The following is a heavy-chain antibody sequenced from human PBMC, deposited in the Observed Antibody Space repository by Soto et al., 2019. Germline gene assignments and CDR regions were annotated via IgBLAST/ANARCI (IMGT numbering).Heavy chain of an antibody. CDR3: AKDGSSHPYYSDY. Sequence: PSETLSLTCVVSGASITSNNWWSWVRQPPGKGLEWVGEVYHSGTTNYNPSLKSRVTMSVDKSKNQFSLKVTSVTAADTAVYFCAKDGSSHPYYSDYWGHATLVTVSS. CDR1: GASITSNNW. V-gene: IGHV4-4*02. J-gene: IGHJ4*01. D-gene: IGHD2-2*01. CDR2: VYHSGTT.